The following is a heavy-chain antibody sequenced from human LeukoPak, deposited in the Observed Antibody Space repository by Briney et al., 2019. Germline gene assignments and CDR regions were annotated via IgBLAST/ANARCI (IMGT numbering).Heavy chain of an antibody. V-gene: IGHV5-51*01. Sequence: GESLKISCKGSGYRFTSYWIGWVRQTPGKGLEWMGIIYPGDSDTRYSPSFQGQVTISADKSISTAYLQWSSLKASDTAVYYCARHSSSSSNPDYWGQGTLVTVSS. CDR1: GYRFTSYW. D-gene: IGHD6-6*01. J-gene: IGHJ4*02. CDR2: IYPGDSDT. CDR3: ARHSSSSSNPDY.